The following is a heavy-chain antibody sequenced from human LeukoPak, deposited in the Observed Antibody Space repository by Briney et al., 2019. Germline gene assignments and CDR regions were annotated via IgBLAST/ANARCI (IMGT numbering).Heavy chain of an antibody. J-gene: IGHJ6*03. CDR3: ARDPYNGNYGDSYYYYMDV. CDR1: GFTFNDYA. V-gene: IGHV3-9*01. Sequence: PGRSLRLSCAASGFTFNDYAMYWVRQAPGKGLEWVSGLSWNSGTIGYADSVQGRFTISRDNAKNSLYLQMNSLRAEDTAIYYCARDPYNGNYGDSYYYYMDVWGKGTTVTISS. D-gene: IGHD1-26*01. CDR2: LSWNSGTI.